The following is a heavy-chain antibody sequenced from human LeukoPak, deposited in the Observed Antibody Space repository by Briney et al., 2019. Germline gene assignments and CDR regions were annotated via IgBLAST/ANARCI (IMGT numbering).Heavy chain of an antibody. CDR2: ISSSGSTI. CDR3: ARLQWFGGYYFDY. J-gene: IGHJ4*02. D-gene: IGHD3-10*01. Sequence: GGSLRLSCAASGFTFSSYEMNWVRQAPGKGLEWVSYISSSGSTIYYADSVKGRFTISRDNAKNSLYLQMSSLRAEDTAVYYCARLQWFGGYYFDYWGPGTLVTVSS. V-gene: IGHV3-48*03. CDR1: GFTFSSYE.